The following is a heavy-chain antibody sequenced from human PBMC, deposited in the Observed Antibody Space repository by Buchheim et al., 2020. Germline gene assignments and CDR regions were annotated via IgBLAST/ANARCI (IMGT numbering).Heavy chain of an antibody. Sequence: QVQLVQSGAEVKKPGSSVKVSCKASGDSFSNYGINWVRQAPGQGPEWMGGIVPIFGTANYAQKFQGRVTITGDEAMSTVYMELSSLRSEDTATYYCARGPGSSTYYYFYWGQGT. CDR3: ARGPGSSTYYYFY. CDR2: IVPIFGTA. J-gene: IGHJ4*02. D-gene: IGHD2-2*01. V-gene: IGHV1-69*01. CDR1: GDSFSNYG.